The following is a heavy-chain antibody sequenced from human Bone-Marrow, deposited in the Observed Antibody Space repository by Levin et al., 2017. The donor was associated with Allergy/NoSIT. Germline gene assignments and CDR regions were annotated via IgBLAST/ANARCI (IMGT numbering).Heavy chain of an antibody. J-gene: IGHJ6*02. V-gene: IGHV3-30-3*01. D-gene: IGHD3-16*02. Sequence: GGSLRLSCAASGFTFNTYTMHWFRQAPGKGLEWVAVISYDGNNDYYGDSVKGRFTISRDNPKNTLYLQMNILRAEDTAVYYCARVSPAFGTIIALYYFYGLDVWGQGTTVTVSS. CDR2: ISYDGNND. CDR3: ARVSPAFGTIIALYYFYGLDV. CDR1: GFTFNTYT.